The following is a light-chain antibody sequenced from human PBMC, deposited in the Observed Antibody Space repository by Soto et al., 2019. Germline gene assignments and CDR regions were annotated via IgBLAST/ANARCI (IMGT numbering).Light chain of an antibody. Sequence: DIQMTQSPSTLSASVGERVTITCRASQSISSWLAWYQQKSGKAPKLLIYKASTLESGVPSRFSGSGSGTEFTLTISSLQADDFASYYRQQYKTYPWTFGQGTKVEIK. V-gene: IGKV1-5*03. CDR3: QQYKTYPWT. CDR2: KAS. CDR1: QSISSW. J-gene: IGKJ1*01.